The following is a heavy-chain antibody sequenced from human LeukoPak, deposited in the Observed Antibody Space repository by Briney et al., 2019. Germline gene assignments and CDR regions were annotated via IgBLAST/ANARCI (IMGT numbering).Heavy chain of an antibody. CDR3: ARVPPQWEQQLVFDY. J-gene: IGHJ4*02. CDR1: GFTFSDYY. D-gene: IGHD6-13*01. CDR2: ISSSSSYT. V-gene: IGHV3-11*06. Sequence: GGPLRLSCAASGFTFSDYYMSWLRQAPGKGLEWVSYISSSSSYTNYADSVKGRFTISRDNAKNSLYLQMNSLRAEDTAVYYCARVPPQWEQQLVFDYWGQGTLVTVSS.